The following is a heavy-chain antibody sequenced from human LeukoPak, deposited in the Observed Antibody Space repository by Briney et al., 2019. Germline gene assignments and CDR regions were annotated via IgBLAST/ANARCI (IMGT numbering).Heavy chain of an antibody. V-gene: IGHV4-59*01. CDR1: GGSISSYY. J-gene: IGHJ4*02. CDR3: ASSEYSSSSPDY. D-gene: IGHD6-6*01. CDR2: IYYSGST. Sequence: SETLSLTCTVSGGSISSYYWSWIRQPPGKGLEWIGYIYYSGSTNYNPSLKSRVTISVDTSKNQFSLKLSSVTAADTAVYYCASSEYSSSSPDYRGQGTLVTVSS.